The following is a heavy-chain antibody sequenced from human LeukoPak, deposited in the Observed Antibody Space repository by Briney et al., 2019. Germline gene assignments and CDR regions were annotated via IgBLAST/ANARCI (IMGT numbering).Heavy chain of an antibody. CDR1: GFTFGDYV. CDR2: IRSEAYDGTT. V-gene: IGHV3-49*04. Sequence: PGGSLRLSCTASGFTFGDYVMSWVRQAPGKGLEWVGFIRSEAYDGTTKYAASVKGRFTISRDDSKSIAYLQMNSLKTEDTAVYYCTRGRSSSSAYYYGMDVWGQGTTVTVSS. D-gene: IGHD6-6*01. CDR3: TRGRSSSSAYYYGMDV. J-gene: IGHJ6*02.